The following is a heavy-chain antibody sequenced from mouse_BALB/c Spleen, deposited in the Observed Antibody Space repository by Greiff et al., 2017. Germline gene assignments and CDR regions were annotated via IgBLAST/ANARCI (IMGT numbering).Heavy chain of an antibody. J-gene: IGHJ2*01. V-gene: IGHV1-5*01. D-gene: IGHD1-1*01. CDR3: TRRALYYGSSYCFDY. CDR1: GYTFTSYW. CDR2: IYPGNSDT. Sequence: EVQLQQSGTVLARPGASVKMSCKASGYTFTSYWMHWVKQRPGQGLEWIGAIYPGNSDTSYNQKFKGKAKLTAVTSTSTAYMELSSLTNEDSAVYYCTRRALYYGSSYCFDYWGQGTTLTVSS.